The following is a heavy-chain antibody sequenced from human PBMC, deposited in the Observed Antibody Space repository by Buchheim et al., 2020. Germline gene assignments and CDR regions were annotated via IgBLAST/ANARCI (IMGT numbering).Heavy chain of an antibody. CDR2: ISSSGSTI. Sequence: EVQLVESGGGLVQPGGSLRLSCAASGFTFSSYEMNWVRQAPGKGLEWVSYISSSGSTIYYADSVKGRFTISRDNAKNSLHLQMNSLRAEDTAVYYCARSLTYYDFWSGYYSQANYDYWGQGTL. D-gene: IGHD3-3*01. J-gene: IGHJ4*02. CDR3: ARSLTYYDFWSGYYSQANYDY. CDR1: GFTFSSYE. V-gene: IGHV3-48*03.